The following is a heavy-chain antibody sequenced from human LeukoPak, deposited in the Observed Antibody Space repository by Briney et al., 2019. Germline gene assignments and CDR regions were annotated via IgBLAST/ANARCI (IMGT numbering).Heavy chain of an antibody. CDR2: IYSSGST. CDR3: AREVSARDGSLGRPFDY. Sequence: SETLSLTCTVSGGSTTDYFWSWIRQPAGKGLEWIGRIYSSGSTNYNASLKSRVTMSVDTSKNQFSLKLSSVTAADTAVYYCAREVSARDGSLGRPFDYWGQGTLVTVSS. D-gene: IGHD3-10*01. CDR1: GGSTTDYF. V-gene: IGHV4-4*07. J-gene: IGHJ4*02.